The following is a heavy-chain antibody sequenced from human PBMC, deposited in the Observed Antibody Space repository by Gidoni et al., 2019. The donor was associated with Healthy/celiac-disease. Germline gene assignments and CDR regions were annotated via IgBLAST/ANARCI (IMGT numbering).Heavy chain of an antibody. CDR1: SNAW. Sequence: SNAWMNWVRPAPGKGLEWVGRIKSKTDGGTTDYAAPVKGRFTISRDDSKNTLYLQMNSLKTEDTAVYYCTKSSDFWSGYYSAAWYYYYGMDVWGQGTTVTVSS. CDR3: TKSSDFWSGYYSAAWYYYYGMDV. V-gene: IGHV3-15*07. CDR2: IKSKTDGGTT. D-gene: IGHD3-3*01. J-gene: IGHJ6*02.